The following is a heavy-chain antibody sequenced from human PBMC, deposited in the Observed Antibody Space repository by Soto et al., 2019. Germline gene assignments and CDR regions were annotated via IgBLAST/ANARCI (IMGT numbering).Heavy chain of an antibody. J-gene: IGHJ4*02. CDR3: AKKRGYSSSSDDD. CDR1: GFTFSSYA. CDR2: ISGDGGST. V-gene: IGHV3-23*01. D-gene: IGHD6-13*01. Sequence: PGGSLRLSCAASGFTFSSYAMYWVRQAPGKGLEWVSGISGDGGSTYYADSVKGRFTISRDNYMHTLSLQMNSLIAEDTAIYYCAKKRGYSSSSDDDWGQGP.